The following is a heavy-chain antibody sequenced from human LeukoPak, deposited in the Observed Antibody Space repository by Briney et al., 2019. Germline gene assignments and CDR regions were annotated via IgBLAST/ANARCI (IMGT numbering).Heavy chain of an antibody. J-gene: IGHJ4*02. CDR2: ISYDGNNK. CDR1: GCTFSSYG. D-gene: IGHD6-19*01. V-gene: IGHV3-30*18. CDR3: AKDGVEQWLAYYFDY. Sequence: TGGSLRLSCAASGCTFSSYGMHCVRQAPGKGLEWVAAISYDGNNKYYADSVKGRLTISRDNSKNTLYVQMNSLRAEDTALYYCAKDGVEQWLAYYFDYWGQGALVTVSS.